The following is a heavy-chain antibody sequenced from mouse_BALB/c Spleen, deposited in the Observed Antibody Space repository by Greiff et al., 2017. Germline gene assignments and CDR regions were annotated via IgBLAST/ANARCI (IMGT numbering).Heavy chain of an antibody. V-gene: IGHV5-9-3*01. CDR3: ARQEGYDYDGAMDY. J-gene: IGHJ4*01. CDR2: ISSGGSYT. D-gene: IGHD2-4*01. CDR1: GFTFSSYA. Sequence: EVNVVESGGGLVKPGGSLKLSCAASGFTFSSYAMSWVRQTPEKRLEWVATISSGGSYTYYPDSVKGRYTISRDNAKNTLYLQMSSLRSEDTAMYYCARQEGYDYDGAMDYWGQGTSVTVSS.